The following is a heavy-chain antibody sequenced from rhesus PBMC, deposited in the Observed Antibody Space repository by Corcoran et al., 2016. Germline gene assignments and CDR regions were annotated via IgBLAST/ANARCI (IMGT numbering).Heavy chain of an antibody. V-gene: IGHV1-200*01. CDR3: ARGSSAKFDY. CDR2: SNPSNGKT. J-gene: IGHJ4*01. Sequence: QVQLVQSGAEVKKPGASVKLSCKASGYTFTSYSINWVRQAPGQGLECMGWSNPSNGKTGYAQKFQGRVTMTRDTSTSTAYMGLSSLRSEDTAVYYCARGSSAKFDYWGQGVLVTVSS. CDR1: GYTFTSYS.